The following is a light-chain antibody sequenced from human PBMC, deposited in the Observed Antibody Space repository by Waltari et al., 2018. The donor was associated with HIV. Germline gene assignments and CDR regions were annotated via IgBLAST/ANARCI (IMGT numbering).Light chain of an antibody. Sequence: DIQMTQSPSSLSASVGDRVTITCQASQDISKYLNWYQQKPGKAPKLLIYDASNLETGVPSSFSGSGSGTDFTFTISSLQPEDIATYYCQQYDNLPFTFGPGTKVDIK. V-gene: IGKV1-33*01. CDR1: QDISKY. J-gene: IGKJ3*01. CDR3: QQYDNLPFT. CDR2: DAS.